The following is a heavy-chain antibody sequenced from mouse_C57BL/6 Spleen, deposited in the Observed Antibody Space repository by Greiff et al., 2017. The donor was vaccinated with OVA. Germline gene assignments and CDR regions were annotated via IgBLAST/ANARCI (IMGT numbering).Heavy chain of an antibody. CDR2: IIPGSGCT. CDR1: GYTFTGYW. CDR3: ADSGALGYGMDY. D-gene: IGHD1-3*01. V-gene: IGHV1-7*01. Sequence: QVQLQQSGAELAKPGASVKLSCKATGYTFTGYWIDWVKQRPGQGLDWIGEIIPGSGCTKYNQKFKDKATLTADKSSSTAYMQLSSLTYEESAVYYCADSGALGYGMDYWGQGTSVTVSA. J-gene: IGHJ4*01.